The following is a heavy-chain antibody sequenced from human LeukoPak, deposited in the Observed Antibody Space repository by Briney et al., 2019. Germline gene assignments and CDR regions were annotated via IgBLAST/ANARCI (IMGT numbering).Heavy chain of an antibody. V-gene: IGHV3-23*01. Sequence: GGSLRISCAASGFDFDTYAMTWVRQAPGRGLEWVSAISGGGFSTYYADSLKGRFTISRDNSKNTLHLQMNSLRIDDTAIYYCAKDVTPTHSCTSTSCHRSLHTWGQGTLVTVSS. J-gene: IGHJ5*02. D-gene: IGHD2-2*01. CDR1: GFDFDTYA. CDR2: ISGGGFST. CDR3: AKDVTPTHSCTSTSCHRSLHT.